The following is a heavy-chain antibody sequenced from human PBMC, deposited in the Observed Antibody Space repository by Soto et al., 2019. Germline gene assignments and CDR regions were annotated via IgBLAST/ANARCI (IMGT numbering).Heavy chain of an antibody. D-gene: IGHD4-4*01. J-gene: IGHJ4*02. CDR3: AKDLWPTTPKGY. V-gene: IGHV3-23*01. CDR2: ISGSGVST. Sequence: GGSLRLSCAASGFTFSSYAMSWVRQAPGKGLEWVSAISGSGVSTYYADSVKGRFTISKHNSKNTLYLQMSSLRAEDKAVYYCAKDLWPTTPKGYWGQGTLVTVSS. CDR1: GFTFSSYA.